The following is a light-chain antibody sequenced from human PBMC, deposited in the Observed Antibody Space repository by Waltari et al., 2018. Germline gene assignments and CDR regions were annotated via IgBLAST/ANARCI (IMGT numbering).Light chain of an antibody. CDR2: DAS. CDR3: QQYNNFPFT. V-gene: IGKV1-5*01. CDR1: QSFGGS. Sequence: DIQMTQSPSTLSASVGDRGTITCRTSQSFGGSLAWFHQKPGKAPKLLIYDASTLEPGVPSRFSGSGSGTEFTLTVSSLQPDDFATYYCQQYNNFPFTFGPGTTV. J-gene: IGKJ3*01.